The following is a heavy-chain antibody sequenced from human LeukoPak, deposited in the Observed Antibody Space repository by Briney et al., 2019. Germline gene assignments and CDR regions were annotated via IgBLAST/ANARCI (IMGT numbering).Heavy chain of an antibody. V-gene: IGHV3-7*01. CDR2: IKEDGSEK. CDR1: GFTLSSYW. J-gene: IGHJ4*02. Sequence: GGSLRLSCAASGFTLSSYWISWVRQAPGKGLEWVANIKEDGSEKYYVDSVKGRFTISRDNAKNSLYLHMNSLTAEDTAVYYCAGSSGWLFDYWGQGSLVAVSS. CDR3: AGSSGWLFDY. D-gene: IGHD6-19*01.